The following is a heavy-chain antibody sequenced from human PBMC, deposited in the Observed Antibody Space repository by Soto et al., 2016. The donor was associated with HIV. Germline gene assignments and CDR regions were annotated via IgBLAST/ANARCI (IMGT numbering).Heavy chain of an antibody. D-gene: IGHD3-9*01. CDR3: TTDEEYYDILTGYHYDYYYGLDV. V-gene: IGHV3-15*01. CDR2: IKSKSDGGPT. J-gene: IGHJ6*02. Sequence: EVQLVESGGGFVKPGGSLRLSCAASGFIFEKASMSWVRQAPGKGLEWVGRIKSKSDGGPTNYAAALKGRFTISRDDSKNTLYLQMNSLKTEDTAVYYCTTDEEYYDILTGYHYDYYYGLDVWGQGTTVTVSS. CDR1: GFIFEKAS.